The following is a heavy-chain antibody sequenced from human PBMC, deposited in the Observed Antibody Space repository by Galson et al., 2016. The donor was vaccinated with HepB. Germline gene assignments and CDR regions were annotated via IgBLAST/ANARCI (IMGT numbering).Heavy chain of an antibody. J-gene: IGHJ4*02. Sequence: SVKVSCKASGYTFNNYHVHWVRQAPGQGLEWIGMINPSGGNTSSAPRFQGRVTMTRDTSTSTVNIELSSLTSEDAAVYYCARDLGNYDVLMGYTLGDWGQGTLVTVSS. V-gene: IGHV1-46*02. CDR2: INPSGGNT. CDR3: ARDLGNYDVLMGYTLGD. D-gene: IGHD3-9*01. CDR1: GYTFNNYH.